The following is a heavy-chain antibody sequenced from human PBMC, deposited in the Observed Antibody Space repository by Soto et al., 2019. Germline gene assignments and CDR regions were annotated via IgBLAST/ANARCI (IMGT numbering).Heavy chain of an antibody. D-gene: IGHD4-4*01. CDR3: ARSLMTTVLGAYMDV. Sequence: ASVKVSCKASGYTFTSYGISWVRQAPGQGLEWMGWISAGNGNTNYAQKLQGRVTITRDTSASTAYMELSSLRSEDTAVYYCARSLMTTVLGAYMDVWGKGTTVTVSS. CDR2: ISAGNGNT. CDR1: GYTFTSYG. J-gene: IGHJ6*03. V-gene: IGHV1-18*01.